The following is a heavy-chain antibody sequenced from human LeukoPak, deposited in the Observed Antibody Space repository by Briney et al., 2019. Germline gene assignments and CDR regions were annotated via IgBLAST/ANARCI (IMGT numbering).Heavy chain of an antibody. CDR3: AKDLGNSFDY. CDR1: GFTFSGYG. V-gene: IGHV3-30*02. Sequence: GGSLRLSCAASGFTFSGYGMHWVRQAPGKGLEWVAFIHYDGSDKYYADSVKGRFTITRDNSKNTLYLQMNSLRAEDTAVYYCAKDLGNSFDYWGQGTLVTVSS. J-gene: IGHJ4*02. D-gene: IGHD4-23*01. CDR2: IHYDGSDK.